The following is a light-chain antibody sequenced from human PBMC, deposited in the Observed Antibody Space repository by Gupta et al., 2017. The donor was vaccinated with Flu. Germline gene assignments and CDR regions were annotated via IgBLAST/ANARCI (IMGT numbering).Light chain of an antibody. CDR2: KAS. V-gene: IGKV1-5*03. CDR1: QSISSW. CDR3: QQDNSYSRT. J-gene: IGKJ1*01. Sequence: DIQMTQSPSTLSASVGDRITITCRASQSISSWLAWYQQKPGKAPKLLVYKASSLQSGVPSRFSGSGSGTEFTLTINSLQPDDFATYYCQQDNSYSRTFGEGTKVEIK.